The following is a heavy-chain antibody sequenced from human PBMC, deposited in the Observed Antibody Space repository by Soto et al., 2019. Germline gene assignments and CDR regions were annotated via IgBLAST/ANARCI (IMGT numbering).Heavy chain of an antibody. CDR1: GGSISSYY. CDR3: ARVTSSSWYRDAFDI. Sequence: KTSETLSLTCTVSGGSISSYYWSWIRQPPGKGLEWIGYIYYSGSTNYNPSLKSRVTISVDTSKNQFSLKLSSVTAADTAVYYCARVTSSSWYRDAFDIWGQGTMVTVSS. D-gene: IGHD6-13*01. V-gene: IGHV4-59*01. CDR2: IYYSGST. J-gene: IGHJ3*02.